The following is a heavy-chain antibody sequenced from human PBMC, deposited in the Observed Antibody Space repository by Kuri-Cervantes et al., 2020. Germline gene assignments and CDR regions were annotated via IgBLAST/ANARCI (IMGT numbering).Heavy chain of an antibody. J-gene: IGHJ6*02. V-gene: IGHV1-2*02. CDR3: ARPDIVVVPAAIPYYYYGMDV. Sequence: ASVKVSCKASGYTFTGYYMHWVRQAPGQGLEWMGWINPNSGGTNYAQKFQGRVTMTRNTSISTAYMELSSLRSEDTAVYYCARPDIVVVPAAIPYYYYGMDVWGQGTTVTVSS. CDR1: GYTFTGYY. CDR2: INPNSGGT. D-gene: IGHD2-2*02.